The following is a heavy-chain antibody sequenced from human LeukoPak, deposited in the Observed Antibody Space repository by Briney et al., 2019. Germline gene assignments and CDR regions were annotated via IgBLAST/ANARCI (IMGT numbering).Heavy chain of an antibody. J-gene: IGHJ4*02. CDR3: ARGGTRGYSPSDY. Sequence: GGSLRLSCAASGFTFTSYWMTWVRQAPGKGLEWVANIKQEGSEEYYLDSVKGRFTISRDNAKNSLYLQMNSLTAEDTAMYYCARGGTRGYSPSDYWGQGTLVTVSS. V-gene: IGHV3-7*01. D-gene: IGHD5-18*01. CDR2: IKQEGSEE. CDR1: GFTFTSYW.